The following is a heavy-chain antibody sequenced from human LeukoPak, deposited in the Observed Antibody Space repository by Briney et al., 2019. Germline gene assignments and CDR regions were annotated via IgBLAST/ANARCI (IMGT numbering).Heavy chain of an antibody. CDR3: ARDPSTFYFDN. J-gene: IGHJ4*02. CDR2: INQDGSEK. V-gene: IGHV3-7*05. D-gene: IGHD2-2*01. Sequence: GGSLRLSCAASGFTFSNYWMSWVRQAPGKGPEWVANINQDGSEKYYVDSVKGRFTISRDNAKNSLDLQMNSLRAEDTAVYYCARDPSTFYFDNWGQGTLVTVSS. CDR1: GFTFSNYW.